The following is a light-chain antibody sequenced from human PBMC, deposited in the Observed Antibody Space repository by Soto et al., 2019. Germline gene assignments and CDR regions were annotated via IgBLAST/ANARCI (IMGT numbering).Light chain of an antibody. Sequence: DIQMTQSPSSLSAYVGDRVAIACRASQNINIYLNWYQQKPGKAPKLLIYAAYTLQSGVPSRFSGSGSGTEFTLTISSLQPEDFAAYYCQQSYDMPWTFGQGIKVDI. CDR3: QQSYDMPWT. V-gene: IGKV1-39*01. J-gene: IGKJ1*01. CDR2: AAY. CDR1: QNINIY.